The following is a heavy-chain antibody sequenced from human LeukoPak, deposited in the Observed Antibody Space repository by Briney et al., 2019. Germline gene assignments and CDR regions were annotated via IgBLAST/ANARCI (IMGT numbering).Heavy chain of an antibody. J-gene: IGHJ5*02. CDR3: AGTLDWRFLSVPANNGQNWFDP. CDR2: IYHSGST. V-gene: IGHV4-30-2*03. Sequence: SSETLSLTCTVSGGSISSGGYYWSWIRQPPGKGLEWIGYIYHSGSTYYNPSLKSRVTISVDTSKNQFSLKLSSVTAADTAVYYCAGTLDWRFLSVPANNGQNWFDPWGQGTLVTVSS. D-gene: IGHD3-3*01. CDR1: GGSISSGGYY.